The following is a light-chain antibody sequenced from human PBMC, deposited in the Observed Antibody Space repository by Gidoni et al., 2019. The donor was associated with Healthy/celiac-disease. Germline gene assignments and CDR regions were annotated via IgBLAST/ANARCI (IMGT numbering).Light chain of an antibody. CDR1: ALPKQY. CDR3: QSADSSGTYPQV. J-gene: IGLJ2*01. CDR2: KDS. V-gene: IGLV3-25*03. Sequence: YELTQPPSVPVSPGQTARITCSGDALPKQYAYWYQQKPGQAPVLVIYKDSERPSGIPERFSGSSSGTTVTLTISGVQAEDEADYYCQSADSSGTYPQVFGGGTKLTVL.